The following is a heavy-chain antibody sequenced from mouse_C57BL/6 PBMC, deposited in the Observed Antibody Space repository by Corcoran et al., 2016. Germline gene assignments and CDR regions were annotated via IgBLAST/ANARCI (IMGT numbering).Heavy chain of an antibody. J-gene: IGHJ1*03. D-gene: IGHD1-1*01. CDR3: ARRCTTVGSYWNLDD. V-gene: IGHV1-26*01. Sequence: EVQLQQSGPELVKPGASVKISCKASGYTFTDYYMNWVKQSHGKSLEWIGDINPNNGGTSYNQKFKGKATLTVDKSSSTAYMELRSLAAVDSAVYYCARRCTTVGSYWNLDDLGTGTTVTVSS. CDR1: GYTFTDYY. CDR2: INPNNGGT.